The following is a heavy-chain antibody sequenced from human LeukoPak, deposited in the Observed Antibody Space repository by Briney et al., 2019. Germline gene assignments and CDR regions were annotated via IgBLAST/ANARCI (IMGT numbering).Heavy chain of an antibody. J-gene: IGHJ5*02. CDR1: GYTFTGYY. Sequence: GASVKVTCKASGYTFTGYYMHWVRQAPGQGLEWMGWINPNSGGTNYAQKFQGRVTMTRDTSISTAYMELSRLRSDDTAVYYCARDWGRDWNWFDPWGQGTLVTVSS. D-gene: IGHD3-16*01. CDR3: ARDWGRDWNWFDP. V-gene: IGHV1-2*02. CDR2: INPNSGGT.